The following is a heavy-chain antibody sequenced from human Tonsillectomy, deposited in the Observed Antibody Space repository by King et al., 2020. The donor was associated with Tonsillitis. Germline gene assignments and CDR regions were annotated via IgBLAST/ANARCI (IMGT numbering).Heavy chain of an antibody. CDR1: GFTFSSYG. V-gene: IGHV3-30*02. J-gene: IGHJ4*02. Sequence: VQLVESGGGVVQPGGSLRLSCAASGFTFSSYGMHWVRQAPGKGLEWVAFIRYDGSNKYYADSVKGRFTISRDNSKNTLYLQMNSLRAEDTAVCYCAKEGLYYDSSGYLGYWGQGTLVTVSS. CDR3: AKEGLYYDSSGYLGY. CDR2: IRYDGSNK. D-gene: IGHD3-22*01.